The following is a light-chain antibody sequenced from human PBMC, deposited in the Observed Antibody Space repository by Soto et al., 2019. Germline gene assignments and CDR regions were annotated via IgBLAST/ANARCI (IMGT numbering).Light chain of an antibody. Sequence: EIMMTQSPATLSVSPEERATLSCRASQSVSSNLAWYQQKPGQAPRLLIYGASPRATGIPARFRGSGSGTDFTLSISSLEPEDFAVYYCQQRTDRPPWTFGQGTKVDIK. CDR3: QQRTDRPPWT. V-gene: IGKV3-15*01. CDR1: QSVSSN. J-gene: IGKJ1*01. CDR2: GAS.